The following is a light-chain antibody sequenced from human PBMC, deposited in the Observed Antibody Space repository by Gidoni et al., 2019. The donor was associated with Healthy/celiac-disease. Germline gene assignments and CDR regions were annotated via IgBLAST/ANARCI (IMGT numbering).Light chain of an antibody. J-gene: IGLJ2*01. V-gene: IGLV4-69*01. CDR1: SGHNSYP. Sequence: QLVLTQSPSASASLGASVKLTRTLSSGHNSYPIAWPQQQPEKGPRYLMKLNSDGSHSKGDGIPDRFSGSSSGAERYLTVSSLQSEDEADYYCQTWGTAVVFGGGTKLAVL. CDR3: QTWGTAVV. CDR2: LNSDGSH.